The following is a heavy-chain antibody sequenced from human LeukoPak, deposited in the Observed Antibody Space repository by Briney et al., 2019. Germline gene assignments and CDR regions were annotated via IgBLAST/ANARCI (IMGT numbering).Heavy chain of an antibody. Sequence: GESLKISCKGSGYSFTSYWIGWVRQMPGKGLEWMGIIYPGDSDTRYSPSFQGQVTISADKSISTANLQWSSLKASDTAMYYCARVAAVAGTKYYFDYWGQGTLVTVSS. D-gene: IGHD6-19*01. CDR3: ARVAAVAGTKYYFDY. CDR2: IYPGDSDT. V-gene: IGHV5-51*01. J-gene: IGHJ4*02. CDR1: GYSFTSYW.